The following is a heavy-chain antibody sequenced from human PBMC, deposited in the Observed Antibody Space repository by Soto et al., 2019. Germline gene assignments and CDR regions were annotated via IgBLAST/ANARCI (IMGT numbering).Heavy chain of an antibody. J-gene: IGHJ6*02. CDR1: GGTFSSYA. D-gene: IGHD3-9*01. CDR2: IIPIFGTA. CDR3: ARGGGDILTGYYFRYYYYGMDV. Sequence: ASVKVSCKASGGTFSSYAISWVRQAPGQGPEWMGGIIPIFGTANYAQKFQGRVTITADESTSTAYMELSSLRSEDTAVYYCARGGGDILTGYYFRYYYYGMDVWGQGTTVTVSS. V-gene: IGHV1-69*13.